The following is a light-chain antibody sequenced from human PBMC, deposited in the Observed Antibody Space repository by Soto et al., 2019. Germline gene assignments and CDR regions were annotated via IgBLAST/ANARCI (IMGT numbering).Light chain of an antibody. J-gene: IGLJ3*02. CDR1: SSDIGGYNY. CDR2: SVT. Sequence: QPALTQPASVSGSPGQSITISCTGTSSDIGGYNYVSWYQQHPGRAPKLIIYSVTYRPSGVSSRFSGSKSGDTASLTISGLQAEDEADYYCSSHTSSNTVVFGGGTKLTVL. CDR3: SSHTSSNTVV. V-gene: IGLV2-14*01.